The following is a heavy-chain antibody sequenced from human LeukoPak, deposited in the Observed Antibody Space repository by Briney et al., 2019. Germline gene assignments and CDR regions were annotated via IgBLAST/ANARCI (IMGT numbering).Heavy chain of an antibody. CDR1: GFGFTTHD. CDR2: ISGSGTGT. D-gene: IGHD1-26*01. CDR3: VKGYHFDW. J-gene: IGHJ4*02. V-gene: IGHV3-23*01. Sequence: PGGSLRLSCVASGFGFTTHDMSWGRQAPGKGPEWASSISGSGTGTYYTDSVKGRFTISRDTSKNTLYMQMNNLRVEDTAVYYCVKGYHFDWWGQGTLVTVSS.